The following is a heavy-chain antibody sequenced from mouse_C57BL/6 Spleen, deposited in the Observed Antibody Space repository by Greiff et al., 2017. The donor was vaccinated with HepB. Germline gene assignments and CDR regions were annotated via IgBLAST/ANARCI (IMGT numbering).Heavy chain of an antibody. CDR1: GFTFSSYT. Sequence: EVMLVESGGGLVKPGGSLKLSCAASGFTFSSYTMSWVRQTPEKRLEWVATISGGGGNTYYPDSVKGRFTISRDNAKNTLYLQMSSLRSEDTALSYCARRSMVTTNWYFDVWGTGTTVTVSS. CDR3: ARRSMVTTNWYFDV. CDR2: ISGGGGNT. J-gene: IGHJ1*03. V-gene: IGHV5-9*01. D-gene: IGHD2-2*01.